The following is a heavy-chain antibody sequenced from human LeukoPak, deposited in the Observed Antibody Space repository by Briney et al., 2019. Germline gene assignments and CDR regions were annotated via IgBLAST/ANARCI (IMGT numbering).Heavy chain of an antibody. J-gene: IGHJ6*03. V-gene: IGHV3-7*03. D-gene: IGHD3-10*01. CDR3: ARDGGAPGYYYYYMDV. CDR1: GFTFSSYW. Sequence: GGSLRLSCAASGFTFSSYWMIWVRRAPGKGLEGVAYIKQDGSRNYYVDSVKGRFTISRGNAKNSLYLQMKSLRADDNAAFYCARDGGAPGYYYYYMDVWGKGTTVTVSS. CDR2: IKQDGSRN.